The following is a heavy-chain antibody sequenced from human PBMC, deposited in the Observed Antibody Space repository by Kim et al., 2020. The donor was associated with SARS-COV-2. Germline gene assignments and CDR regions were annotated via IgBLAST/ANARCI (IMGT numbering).Heavy chain of an antibody. Sequence: GGSLRLSCAASGFIFSDNSMSLIRQAPGKGLEWVSSIGGSGSTTYYADSVKGRFTISRDNAKNSLYLQMNSLRDDDTAVYYCARDRDGYSVFDYWGQGTLVTVSS. CDR1: GFIFSDNS. J-gene: IGHJ4*02. D-gene: IGHD4-4*01. CDR2: IGGSGSTT. V-gene: IGHV3-11*01. CDR3: ARDRDGYSVFDY.